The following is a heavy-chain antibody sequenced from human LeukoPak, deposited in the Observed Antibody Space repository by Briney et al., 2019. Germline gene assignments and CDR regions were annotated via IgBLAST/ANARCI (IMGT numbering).Heavy chain of an antibody. CDR3: AKEIFGVVITYFDY. D-gene: IGHD3-3*01. Sequence: GESLRLSCAASGFTSSSYAMSWVRQAPGKGLEWVSAISGSGGSTYYADSVKGRFTISRDNSKNTLYLQMNSLRAEDTAVYYCAKEIFGVVITYFDYWGQGTLVTVSS. CDR1: GFTSSSYA. J-gene: IGHJ4*02. CDR2: ISGSGGST. V-gene: IGHV3-23*01.